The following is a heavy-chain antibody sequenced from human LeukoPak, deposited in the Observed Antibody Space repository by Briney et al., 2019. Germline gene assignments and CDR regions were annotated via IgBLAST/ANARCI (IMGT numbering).Heavy chain of an antibody. J-gene: IGHJ6*02. CDR1: GFTFSSYG. CDR3: AKESGSYSGNYGMDV. D-gene: IGHD1-26*01. V-gene: IGHV3-30*18. Sequence: PGGSLRLSCAASGFTFSSYGMHWVRQAPGKGLEWVAVISYDGSNKYYADSVKGRFTISRDNSENTLYLQMNSLRAEDTAVYYCAKESGSYSGNYGMDVWGQGTTVTVSS. CDR2: ISYDGSNK.